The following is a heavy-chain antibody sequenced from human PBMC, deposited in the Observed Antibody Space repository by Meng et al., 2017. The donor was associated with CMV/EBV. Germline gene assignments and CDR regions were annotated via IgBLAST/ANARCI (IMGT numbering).Heavy chain of an antibody. V-gene: IGHV3-72*01. J-gene: IGHJ4*02. D-gene: IGHD1-26*01. CDR1: GFAFSDHY. Sequence: SGFAFSDHYLAWVRQAPEKGLEWVCRIKNEADSCATECAASVKGRFTISRDDLKSSLYLQMNSLKTGDTAVYYCVRIRLGPTTRAFDYWGQGTLVTVSS. CDR2: IKNEADSCAT. CDR3: VRIRLGPTTRAFDY.